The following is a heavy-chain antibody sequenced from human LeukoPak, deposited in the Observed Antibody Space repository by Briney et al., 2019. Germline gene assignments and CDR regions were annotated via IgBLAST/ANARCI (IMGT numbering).Heavy chain of an antibody. D-gene: IGHD4-23*01. V-gene: IGHV3-11*01. J-gene: IGHJ6*02. Sequence: GSLRLSCAASGFTFRDYNMNWVRQAPGQGLEWVSYITDSGSSIHYADSVNGRFTISRDNAKNSLYLQMNSLRAEDSAVYYCARSIGVTGGGVDVWGRGTTVTVSS. CDR2: ITDSGSSI. CDR1: GFTFRDYN. CDR3: ARSIGVTGGGVDV.